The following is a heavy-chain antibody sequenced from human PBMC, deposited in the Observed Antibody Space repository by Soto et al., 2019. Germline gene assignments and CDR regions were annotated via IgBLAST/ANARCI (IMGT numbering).Heavy chain of an antibody. D-gene: IGHD4-17*01. Sequence: QVQLVESGGGVVQPGKSLRLACVASGFTFSNYGMHWVRQAPGEGLEWVAVISYDEDNIYYADSVKGRFTISRDNSKNTLYLQMNSLRAEDTAVYFCARSGTTVTTFWYFDLWGRGTLVTVSS. V-gene: IGHV3-30*03. CDR1: GFTFSNYG. CDR2: ISYDEDNI. J-gene: IGHJ2*01. CDR3: ARSGTTVTTFWYFDL.